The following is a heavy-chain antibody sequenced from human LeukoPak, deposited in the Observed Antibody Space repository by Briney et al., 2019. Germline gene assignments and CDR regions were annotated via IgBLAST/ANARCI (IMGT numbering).Heavy chain of an antibody. CDR3: ARLWYDYYDSSGHHPFPGAIDY. V-gene: IGHV4-39*01. D-gene: IGHD3-22*01. CDR2: INHSGST. Sequence: SETLSLTCTVSGGFIRDSGYYWGWIRQPPGKGLEWIGEINHSGSTNYNPSLKSRVTISVDTSKNQFSLKLSSVTAADTAVYYCARLWYDYYDSSGHHPFPGAIDYWGQGTLVTVSS. CDR1: GGFIRDSGYY. J-gene: IGHJ4*02.